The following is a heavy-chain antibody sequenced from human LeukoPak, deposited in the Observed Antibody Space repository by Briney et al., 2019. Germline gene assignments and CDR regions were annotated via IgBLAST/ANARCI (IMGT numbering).Heavy chain of an antibody. D-gene: IGHD3-22*01. Sequence: RGSLRLSCAASGFTFSSYSMNWVRQAPGKGLEWVSSISSSSSYIYYADSVKSRFTISRDNAKNSLCLQMNSLRAEDTAVYYCAREFSGYGAFDIWGQGTMVTVSS. V-gene: IGHV3-21*01. J-gene: IGHJ3*02. CDR1: GFTFSSYS. CDR2: ISSSSSYI. CDR3: AREFSGYGAFDI.